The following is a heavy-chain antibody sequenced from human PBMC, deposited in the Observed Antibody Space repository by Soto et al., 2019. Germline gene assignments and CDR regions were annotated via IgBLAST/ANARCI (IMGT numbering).Heavy chain of an antibody. Sequence: SQTLSLTCAISGDSVSSNSAAWNWTRQSPSRGLEWLGRTYYRSKWYNDYAVSVKSRITINPDTSKNQFSLQLNSVTPEDTAVYYCARERYFDWLFYFDYWGQGTLVTVSS. CDR2: TYYRSKWYN. J-gene: IGHJ4*02. CDR1: GDSVSSNSAA. V-gene: IGHV6-1*01. CDR3: ARERYFDWLFYFDY. D-gene: IGHD3-9*01.